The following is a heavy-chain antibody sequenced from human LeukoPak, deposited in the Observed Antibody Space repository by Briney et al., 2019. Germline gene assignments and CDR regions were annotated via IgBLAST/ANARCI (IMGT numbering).Heavy chain of an antibody. CDR3: ARGVREYQLLFSWFDP. CDR2: ISSSSSTI. J-gene: IGHJ5*02. Sequence: PGGSLRLSCAASGFTFSSYSMNWVRQAPGKGLEWVSYISSSSSTIYYADSVKGRFTISRDNAKNSLYLQMNSLRDEDTAVYYCARGVREYQLLFSWFDPWGQGTLVTVSS. CDR1: GFTFSSYS. D-gene: IGHD2-2*01. V-gene: IGHV3-48*02.